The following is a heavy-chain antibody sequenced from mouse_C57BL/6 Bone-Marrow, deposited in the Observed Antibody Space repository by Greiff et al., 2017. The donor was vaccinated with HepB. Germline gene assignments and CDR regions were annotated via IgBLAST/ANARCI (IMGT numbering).Heavy chain of an antibody. V-gene: IGHV1-18*01. Sequence: EVMLVESGPELVKPGASVKIPCKASGYTFTDYNMDWVKQSHGKSLEWIGDINPNNGGTIYNQKFKGKATLTVDKSSSTAYMELRSLTSEDTAVYYCARRGLGTYYSNYTFAYWGQGTLVTVSA. CDR3: ARRGLGTYYSNYTFAY. D-gene: IGHD2-5*01. J-gene: IGHJ3*01. CDR2: INPNNGGT. CDR1: GYTFTDYN.